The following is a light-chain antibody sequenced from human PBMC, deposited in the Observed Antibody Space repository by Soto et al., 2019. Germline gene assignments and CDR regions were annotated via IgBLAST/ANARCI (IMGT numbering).Light chain of an antibody. CDR3: AAWDDSLSGVV. Sequence: QSVVTQPPSVSGTPGQRVTIFCSGRRSNIGSNLVYWYQQLPRTAPKLLIFSNDQRPSGVPDRFSGSRSGTSASLAISGLRSEDEGDYYCAAWDDSLSGVVFGGGTKVTVL. CDR2: SND. J-gene: IGLJ2*01. V-gene: IGLV1-47*02. CDR1: RSNIGSNL.